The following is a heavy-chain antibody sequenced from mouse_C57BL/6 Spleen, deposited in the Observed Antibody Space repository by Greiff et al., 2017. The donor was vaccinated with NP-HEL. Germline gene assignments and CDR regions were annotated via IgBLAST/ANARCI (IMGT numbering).Heavy chain of an antibody. J-gene: IGHJ4*01. D-gene: IGHD1-1*01. CDR1: GFTFSDYG. CDR2: ISSGSSTL. V-gene: IGHV5-17*01. Sequence: EVKLVESGGGLVKPGGSLKLSCAASGFTFSDYGMHWVRQAPEQGLEWVAYISSGSSTLYYADTVKGRFTISRDNANTTLFLQMTSLRSEDTAMYYCARGPDYYGSSYEAMDYWGQGTSVTVSS. CDR3: ARGPDYYGSSYEAMDY.